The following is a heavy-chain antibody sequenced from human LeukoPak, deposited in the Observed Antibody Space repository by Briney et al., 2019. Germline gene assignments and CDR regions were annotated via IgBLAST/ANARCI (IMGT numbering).Heavy chain of an antibody. J-gene: IGHJ4*02. V-gene: IGHV4-30-2*01. CDR1: GGSISSGGFS. Sequence: SQTLSLTCAVSGGSISSGGFSWNWIRQPPGKGLEWIGFIYQSGRATYNPSLKSRVNISVDRSKNQCSVKMNSVTAADTAVYFCARGTPDFDSWGQGTLVTVSS. CDR3: ARGTPDFDS. CDR2: IYQSGRA.